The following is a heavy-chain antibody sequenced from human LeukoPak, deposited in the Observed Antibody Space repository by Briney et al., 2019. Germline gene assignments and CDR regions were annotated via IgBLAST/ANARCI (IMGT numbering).Heavy chain of an antibody. CDR1: GFTFSSYA. Sequence: GGSLRLSCAASGFTFSSYAVSWVRQAPGKGLEWVSGISWNSGTIGYADSVKGRFTISRDNAKNSLYLQMNSLRAEDTALYYCAKDISSGGSGYYYYGMDVWGQGTTVAISS. V-gene: IGHV3-9*01. CDR3: AKDISSGGSGYYYYGMDV. J-gene: IGHJ6*02. CDR2: ISWNSGTI. D-gene: IGHD2-15*01.